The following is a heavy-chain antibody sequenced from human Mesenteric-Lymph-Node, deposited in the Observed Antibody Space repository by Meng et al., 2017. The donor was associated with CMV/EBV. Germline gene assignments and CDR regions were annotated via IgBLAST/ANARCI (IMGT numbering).Heavy chain of an antibody. CDR2: IYNNGNT. D-gene: IGHD3-16*01. Sequence: GGSLRLSCAASGFTVYTIYMTWVRQAPGKGLEWVSVIYNNGNTKYADSVKGRFTISRDSSLNTIYLQMISLRVDDTAVYYWAGSRNNYVFGVDVWGQGTTVTVSS. CDR1: GFTVYTIY. V-gene: IGHV3-53*01. CDR3: AGSRNNYVFGVDV. J-gene: IGHJ6*02.